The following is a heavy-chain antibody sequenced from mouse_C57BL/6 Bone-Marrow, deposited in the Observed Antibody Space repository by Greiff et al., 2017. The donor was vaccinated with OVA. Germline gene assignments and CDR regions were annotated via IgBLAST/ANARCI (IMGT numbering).Heavy chain of an antibody. D-gene: IGHD1-1*01. CDR3: ARRDYYGSSSFDY. CDR2: IYPGDGDT. V-gene: IGHV1-80*01. CDR1: GYAFSSYW. Sequence: QVQLKESGAELVKPGASVKISCKASGYAFSSYWMNWVKQRPGKGLEWIGQIYPGDGDTNYNGKFKGKATLTADKSSSTAYMQLSSLTSEDSAVYFCARRDYYGSSSFDYWGQGTTLTVSS. J-gene: IGHJ2*01.